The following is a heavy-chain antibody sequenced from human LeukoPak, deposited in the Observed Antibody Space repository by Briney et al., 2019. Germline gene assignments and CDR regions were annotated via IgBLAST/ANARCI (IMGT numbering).Heavy chain of an antibody. D-gene: IGHD6-6*01. V-gene: IGHV4-34*01. CDR1: GESFSGYY. Sequence: SETLSLTCAVYGESFSGYYWSWIRQPPGKGLEWIGEINHSGSTNYNPSLKSRVTISVDTSKNQFSLKLSSVTAADTAVYYCASPIAARRHAFDIWGQGTMVTVSS. CDR2: INHSGST. CDR3: ASPIAARRHAFDI. J-gene: IGHJ3*02.